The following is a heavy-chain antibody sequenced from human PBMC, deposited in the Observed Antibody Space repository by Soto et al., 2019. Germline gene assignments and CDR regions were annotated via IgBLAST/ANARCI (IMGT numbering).Heavy chain of an antibody. CDR1: GYTFNSYG. V-gene: IGHV1-18*01. CDR3: ARFPDGVVTGTASYFDL. CDR2: ISAYNDDT. Sequence: ASVKVSCKASGYTFNSYGISWVRQAPGQGLEWMGWISAYNDDTNYAQNLQGRVTMTRDTSTSTAYMELRSLKADDTAVYYCARFPDGVVTGTASYFDLWGQGTLVTVSS. D-gene: IGHD2-21*02. J-gene: IGHJ4*02.